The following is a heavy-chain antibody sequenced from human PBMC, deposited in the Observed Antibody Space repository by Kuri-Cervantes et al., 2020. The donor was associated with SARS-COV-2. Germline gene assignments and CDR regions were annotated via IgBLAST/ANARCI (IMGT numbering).Heavy chain of an antibody. CDR3: ARGMMIGSHLDN. Sequence: SETLSLTCAVSGVSISSSYWWSWVRQTPAKGLEWIGEIFVSGTRNYNPSLKSRVAISLDKSKNQISLRLTSVTAADSAVYYCARGMMIGSHLDNWGQGTRVT. V-gene: IGHV4-4*02. J-gene: IGHJ4*02. CDR2: IFVSGTR. D-gene: IGHD1-26*01. CDR1: GVSISSSYW.